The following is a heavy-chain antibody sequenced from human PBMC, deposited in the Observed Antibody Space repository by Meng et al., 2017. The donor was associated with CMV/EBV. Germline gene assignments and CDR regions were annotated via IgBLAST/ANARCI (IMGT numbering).Heavy chain of an antibody. CDR3: ARGPTYYYYYGMDV. V-gene: IGHV4-34*01. CDR2: INHSGST. J-gene: IGHJ6*02. CDR1: GGSFSGYY. Sequence: SETLSLTSAVYGGSFSGYYWSWIRQPPGKGLEWIGEINHSGSTNYNPSLKSRVTISVDTSKNQFSLKLSSVTAADTAVYYCARGPTYYYYYGMDVWGQRTTVTVSS.